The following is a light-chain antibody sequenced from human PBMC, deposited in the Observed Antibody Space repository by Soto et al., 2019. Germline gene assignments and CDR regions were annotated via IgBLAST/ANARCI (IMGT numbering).Light chain of an antibody. CDR3: CSYSGTYSYWV. CDR2: DVN. V-gene: IGLV2-11*01. J-gene: IGLJ3*02. CDR1: RNDVGGYNY. Sequence: QSVLTQPRSVSGSPGQSVTMSCTGTRNDVGGYNYVSWYQQHPGKAPKFMIYDVNKRPSGVPDRFSGSKSGNTASLTISGLQAEDEADYYCCSYSGTYSYWVFGGGTKVTVL.